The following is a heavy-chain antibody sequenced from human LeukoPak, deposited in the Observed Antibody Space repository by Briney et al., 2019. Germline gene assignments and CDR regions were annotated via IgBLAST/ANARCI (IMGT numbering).Heavy chain of an antibody. D-gene: IGHD5-18*01. CDR1: GFTFSS. J-gene: IGHJ4*02. CDR2: ISSSSSYI. V-gene: IGHV3-21*01. CDR3: ARDLSGVTGYTYGRGIDY. Sequence: GGSLRLSCAGSGFTFSSLNWVRQAPGKGLEWVSSISSSSSYIYYADSVKGRFTTSRYNAKNSLYLQMNSLRAEDTAVYYCARDLSGVTGYTYGRGIDYWGQGTLVTVSS.